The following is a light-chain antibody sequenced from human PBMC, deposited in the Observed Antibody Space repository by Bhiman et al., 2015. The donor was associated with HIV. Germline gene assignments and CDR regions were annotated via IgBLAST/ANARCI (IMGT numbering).Light chain of an antibody. CDR1: NIGSKS. CDR2: QDT. V-gene: IGLV3-21*01. CDR3: QAWDSSTSV. J-gene: IGLJ1*01. Sequence: SYELTQPPSVSVAPGKTARITCGGNNIGSKSVHWYQQKPGQSPVLVIYQDTKRPSGIPERFSGSNSGNTATLTISGTQAMDEADYYCQAWDSSTSVFGTGTKVTVL.